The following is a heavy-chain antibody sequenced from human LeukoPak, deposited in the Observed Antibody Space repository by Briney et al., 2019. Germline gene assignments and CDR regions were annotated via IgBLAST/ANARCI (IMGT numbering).Heavy chain of an antibody. D-gene: IGHD2-2*01. V-gene: IGHV4-61*01. CDR2: IYYSGST. J-gene: IGHJ5*02. CDR3: ARVGYQLRLYWFDP. Sequence: SETLSLTCTVSGGSVSSGSYYWSWIRQPPGTGLEWIGYIYYSGSTNYNPSLKSRVTISVDTSKNQFSLKLSSVTAADTAVYYCARVGYQLRLYWFDPWGQGTLVTVSS. CDR1: GGSVSSGSYY.